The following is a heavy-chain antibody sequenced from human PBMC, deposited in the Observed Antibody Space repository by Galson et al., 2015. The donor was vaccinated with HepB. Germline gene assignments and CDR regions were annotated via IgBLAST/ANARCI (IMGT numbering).Heavy chain of an antibody. CDR2: IYYSGTT. CDR3: AGPQGVVRGPFPGSDSFNI. Sequence: LSLTCTVSGGSISSLSYYWVWIRQPPGKGLEWIGSIYYSGTTYYNPSLKSRVTMSVDTSKNQFSLKLSSLTAADTAVYYCAGPQGVVRGPFPGSDSFNIWGQGTMVTVSS. D-gene: IGHD4-23*01. J-gene: IGHJ3*02. CDR1: GGSISSLSYY. V-gene: IGHV4-39*01.